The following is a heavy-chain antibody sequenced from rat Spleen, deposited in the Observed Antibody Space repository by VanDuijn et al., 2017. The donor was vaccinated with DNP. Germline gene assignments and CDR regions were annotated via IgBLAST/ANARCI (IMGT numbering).Heavy chain of an antibody. Sequence: QVQLKESGPGLVQPSQTLSLTCTVSGFSLASYIVSWVRQPSGKGLEWIAAISNSGITYYNSALKSRVTISRDTSKSQVFLKMNSGQTDDTAMYFCARSRYNYVGWFAYWGQGTLVTVSS. V-gene: IGHV2-6*01. CDR2: ISNSGIT. D-gene: IGHD1-5*01. J-gene: IGHJ3*01. CDR3: ARSRYNYVGWFAY. CDR1: GFSLASYI.